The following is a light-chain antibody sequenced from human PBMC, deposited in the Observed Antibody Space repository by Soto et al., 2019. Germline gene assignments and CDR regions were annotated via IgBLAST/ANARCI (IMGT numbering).Light chain of an antibody. Sequence: ETVLTQSPASLSLSPGDRATLSCRAGQSVSDYVAWYQQKPGQSPRLLFFDASSRATGVPARFSAGGSGTDFTLIISSLEPEDFAVYYCEQYNNWFSITFGQGTRLEIK. V-gene: IGKV3-11*01. CDR1: QSVSDY. J-gene: IGKJ5*01. CDR2: DAS. CDR3: EQYNNWFSIT.